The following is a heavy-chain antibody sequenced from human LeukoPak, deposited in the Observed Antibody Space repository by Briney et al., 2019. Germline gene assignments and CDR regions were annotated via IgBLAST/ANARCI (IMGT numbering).Heavy chain of an antibody. CDR3: ARVEYDILTGVFDY. J-gene: IGHJ4*02. D-gene: IGHD3-9*01. CDR1: GYTFTGYY. Sequence: ASVKVSCMASGYTFTGYYMHWVRQAPGQRLEWMGWINPNSGGTNYAQKFQGRVTMTRDTSISTAYMELSRLRSDDTTVYYCARVEYDILTGVFDYWGQGTLVTVSS. V-gene: IGHV1-2*02. CDR2: INPNSGGT.